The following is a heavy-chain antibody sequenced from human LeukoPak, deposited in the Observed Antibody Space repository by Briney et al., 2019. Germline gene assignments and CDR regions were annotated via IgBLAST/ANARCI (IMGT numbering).Heavy chain of an antibody. D-gene: IGHD5-12*01. J-gene: IGHJ6*04. V-gene: IGHV1-69*13. Sequence: ASVKVSCKASGGTFSSYAISWVRQAAGQGLEWMEGIIPIFGTANYAQKFQGRVTITEDESTSTAYLELSSLRYEDTAVYYCASGLLYSGYHEPHYYYYYGMDVWGKGTTVTVSS. CDR1: GGTFSSYA. CDR3: ASGLLYSGYHEPHYYYYYGMDV. CDR2: IIPIFGTA.